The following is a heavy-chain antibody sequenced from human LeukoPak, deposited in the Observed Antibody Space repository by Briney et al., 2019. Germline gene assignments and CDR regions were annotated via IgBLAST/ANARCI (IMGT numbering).Heavy chain of an antibody. J-gene: IGHJ3*02. D-gene: IGHD5-18*01. CDR2: TSGSGVNT. CDR3: VKGSQRLHTFDI. Sequence: GGSLRLSCAASGFTFSSYSLNWVRQAPGKGLEWVSSTSGSGVNTYYADSVKGRFTISRDNSKNTLYLQMNSLRDEDTAVYYCVKGSQRLHTFDIWGQGTMVTVSS. V-gene: IGHV3-23*01. CDR1: GFTFSSYS.